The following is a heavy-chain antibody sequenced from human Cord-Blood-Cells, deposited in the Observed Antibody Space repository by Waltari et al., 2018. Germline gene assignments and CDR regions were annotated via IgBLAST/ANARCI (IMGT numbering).Heavy chain of an antibody. V-gene: IGHV4-34*01. CDR2: INHSGST. J-gene: IGHJ3*02. D-gene: IGHD2-2*01. CDR1: GGSFSGYY. Sequence: QVQLQQWGAGLLKPSATLSLTCAVYGGSFSGYYWSWIRQPPGKGLEWIGEINHSGSTNYNPSLKSRVTISVDTSKNQFSLKLSSVTAADTAVYYCARASSLYCSSTSCYDAFDIWGQGTMVTVSS. CDR3: ARASSLYCSSTSCYDAFDI.